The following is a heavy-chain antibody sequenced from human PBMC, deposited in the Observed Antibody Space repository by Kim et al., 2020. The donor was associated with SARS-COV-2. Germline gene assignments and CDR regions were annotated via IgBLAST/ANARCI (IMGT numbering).Heavy chain of an antibody. J-gene: IGHJ4*02. CDR3: AKVRGSSGWVDY. D-gene: IGHD3-22*01. Sequence: YYADSVKGRFTISRDNSKNTLYLQMNSLRAEDTAVYYCAKVRGSSGWVDYWGQGTLVTVSS. V-gene: IGHV3-30*02.